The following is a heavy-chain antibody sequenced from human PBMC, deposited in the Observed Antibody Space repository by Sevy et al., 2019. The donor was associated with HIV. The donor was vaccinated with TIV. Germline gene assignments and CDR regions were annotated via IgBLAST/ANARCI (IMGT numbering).Heavy chain of an antibody. J-gene: IGHJ2*01. CDR2: ITWNSDTI. CDR1: GFIFDDYA. CDR3: AKDIVVVPATCSGYFDL. D-gene: IGHD2-2*01. Sequence: GGSLRLSCAASGFIFDDYAMHWVRQAPGKGLEWVSGITWNSDTIGDADSVKGRFTISRDNAKNSLYLQMNSLRLEDSALYYCAKDIVVVPATCSGYFDLRGRGTLVTVSS. V-gene: IGHV3-9*01.